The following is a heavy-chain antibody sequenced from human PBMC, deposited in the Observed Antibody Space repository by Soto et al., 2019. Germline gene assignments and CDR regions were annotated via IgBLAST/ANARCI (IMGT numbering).Heavy chain of an antibody. CDR3: AKADAEQWLLHHLDK. D-gene: IGHD6-19*01. CDR1: GFNFKKFA. J-gene: IGHJ1*01. V-gene: IGHV3-23*01. CDR2: ISCCGGST. Sequence: SLRLSCVASGFNFKKFAMSWARQAPGEGLEWVSGISCCGGSTSYADSVKGRFSIARDDSTNTLSLQMNNLRVEDTAQYYCAKADAEQWLLHHLDKWGQGTLVTVSS.